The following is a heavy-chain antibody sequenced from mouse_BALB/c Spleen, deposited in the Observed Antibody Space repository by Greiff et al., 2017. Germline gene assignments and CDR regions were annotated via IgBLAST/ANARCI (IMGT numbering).Heavy chain of an antibody. V-gene: IGHV2-9*02. CDR3: ARASPKILTTVFDY. D-gene: IGHD2-5*01. CDR1: GFSLTSYG. Sequence: QVQLQQSGPGLVAPSQSLSITCTVSGFSLTSYGVHWVRQPPGKGLEWLGVIWAGGSTNYNSALMSRLSISKDNSKSQVFLKMNSLQTDDTAMYYCARASPKILTTVFDYWGQGTTLTVSS. CDR2: IWAGGST. J-gene: IGHJ2*01.